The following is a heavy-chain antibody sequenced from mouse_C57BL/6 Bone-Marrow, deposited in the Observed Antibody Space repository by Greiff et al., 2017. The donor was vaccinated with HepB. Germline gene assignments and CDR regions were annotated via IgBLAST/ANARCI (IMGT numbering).Heavy chain of an antibody. CDR3: ARGWIYYGNYVLYFDV. CDR1: GYTFTSYW. J-gene: IGHJ1*03. CDR2: INPSSGYT. Sequence: QVQLKESGAELAKPGASVKLSCKASGYTFTSYWMHWVKQRPGQGLEWIGYINPSSGYTKYNQKFKDKATLTAYKSSSTAYMQLSSLTYEDSSVYYCARGWIYYGNYVLYFDVWGTGTTVTVSS. D-gene: IGHD2-1*01. V-gene: IGHV1-7*01.